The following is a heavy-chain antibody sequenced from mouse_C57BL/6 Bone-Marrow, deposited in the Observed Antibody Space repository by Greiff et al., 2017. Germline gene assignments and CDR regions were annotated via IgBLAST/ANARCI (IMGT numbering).Heavy chain of an antibody. D-gene: IGHD1-1*01. CDR2: IYPRDGST. V-gene: IGHV1-85*01. CDR1: GYTFTSYD. CDR3: ARLEFDGSGGDWYFDV. J-gene: IGHJ1*03. Sequence: QVQLQQSGPELVKPGASVKLSCKASGYTFTSYDINWVKQRPGQGLEWIGWIYPRDGSTKYNEKFKGKATLTVDTSSSTACMELHSLTSEDSAVYFCARLEFDGSGGDWYFDVWGTGTTVTVSS.